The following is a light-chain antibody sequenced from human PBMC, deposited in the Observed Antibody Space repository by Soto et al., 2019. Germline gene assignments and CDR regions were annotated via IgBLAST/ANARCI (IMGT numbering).Light chain of an antibody. V-gene: IGLV1-40*01. CDR2: GNS. CDR3: QSYDSSLSGGGF. Sequence: QSVLTQPPSVSGAPGQRVTISCTGSSSNIGAGYDVHWYQQLPGTAPKLLIYGNSNRPSGVPDRFSGSKSGTSASLAITGLRVGDGADYYSQSYDSSLSGGGFFGTGTKLPVL. J-gene: IGLJ1*01. CDR1: SSNIGAGYD.